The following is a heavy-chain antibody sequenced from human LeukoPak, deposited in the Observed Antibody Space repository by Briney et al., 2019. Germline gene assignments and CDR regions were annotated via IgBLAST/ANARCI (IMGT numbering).Heavy chain of an antibody. V-gene: IGHV4-61*05. Sequence: SETLSLTCTVSGGSISSSSYYWGWIRQPPGKGLEWIGYIYYSGSTNYNPSLKSRVTISVDTSKNQFSLKLSSVTAADTAVYYCANWGGELLSVVTPPGYWGQGTLVTVSS. CDR1: GGSISSSSYY. CDR2: IYYSGST. CDR3: ANWGGELLSVVTPPGY. D-gene: IGHD2-21*02. J-gene: IGHJ4*02.